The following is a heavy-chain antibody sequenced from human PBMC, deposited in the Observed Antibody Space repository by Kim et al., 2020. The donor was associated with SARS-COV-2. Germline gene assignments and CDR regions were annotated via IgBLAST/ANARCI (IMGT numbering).Heavy chain of an antibody. CDR2: INHSGST. CDR1: GGSFSGYY. D-gene: IGHD6-13*01. V-gene: IGHV4-34*01. CDR3: ARGIQQLFFV. J-gene: IGHJ4*02. Sequence: SETLSLTCAVYGGSFSGYYWSWIRQPPGKGLEWIGEINHSGSTNYNPSLKSRVTISVDTSKNQFSLKLSSVTAADTAVYYCARGIQQLFFVWGQGTLVTVSS.